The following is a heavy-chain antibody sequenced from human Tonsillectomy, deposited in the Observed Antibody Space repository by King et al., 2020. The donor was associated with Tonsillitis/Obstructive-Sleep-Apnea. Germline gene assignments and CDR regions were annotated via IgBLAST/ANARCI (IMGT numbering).Heavy chain of an antibody. Sequence: VQLQESGPGLVRPSQTLSLTCTVSGGSISSANHYWSWIRQHPGKGLEWIGYIYYSGSTYYNPSLKSRVTISVDTSQNQFSLKLTSVTAADTAVYYCARVRFYYDTSGYDAFDIWGQGTIVTVSS. D-gene: IGHD3-22*01. CDR1: GGSISSANHY. CDR3: ARVRFYYDTSGYDAFDI. J-gene: IGHJ3*02. V-gene: IGHV4-31*03. CDR2: IYYSGST.